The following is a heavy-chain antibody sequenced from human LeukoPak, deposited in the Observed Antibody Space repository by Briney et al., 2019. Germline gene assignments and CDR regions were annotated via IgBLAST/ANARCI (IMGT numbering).Heavy chain of an antibody. V-gene: IGHV7-4-1*02. CDR1: GYTFKSHA. J-gene: IGHJ4*02. D-gene: IGHD2-21*02. CDR3: AREVGTLPDY. CDR2: INTITGNP. Sequence: ASVKVSCTASGYTFKSHAIHWVRQAPGQGLEWMGWINTITGNPTYAQGFTGRFVFSLDTSVSTAYLQISSLKTEDTAVYYCAREVGTLPDYWGQGTLVTVSS.